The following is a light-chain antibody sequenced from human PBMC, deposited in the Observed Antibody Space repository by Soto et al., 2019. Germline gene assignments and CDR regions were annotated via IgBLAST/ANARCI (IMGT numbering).Light chain of an antibody. V-gene: IGKV3-20*01. CDR3: QQYSASPRT. CDR1: QTVTGNY. J-gene: IGKJ1*01. CDR2: SAS. Sequence: VLTQSPRTLSLSTRDRANLSCRASQTVTGNYLAWYHPKPGQAPRLLMHSASSRATGIPDRFSASGTGTDFTLTISRLEPEDSAVYYCQQYSASPRTFGQWTKVDI.